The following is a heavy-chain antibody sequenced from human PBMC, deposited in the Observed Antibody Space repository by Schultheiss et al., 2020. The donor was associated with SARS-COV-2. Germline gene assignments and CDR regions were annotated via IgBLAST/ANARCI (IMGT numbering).Heavy chain of an antibody. CDR2: IYYSGST. CDR1: GGSISRYS. Sequence: SQTLSLTCTVSGGSISRYSWSWLRQSPGKGLEWIGYIYYSGSTNYNPSLKSRVTISVDTSKNQLSLKLSSVTAADTAVYYCASGGSYSDWFDPWGQGTLVTVSS. D-gene: IGHD1-26*01. J-gene: IGHJ5*02. CDR3: ASGGSYSDWFDP. V-gene: IGHV4-59*01.